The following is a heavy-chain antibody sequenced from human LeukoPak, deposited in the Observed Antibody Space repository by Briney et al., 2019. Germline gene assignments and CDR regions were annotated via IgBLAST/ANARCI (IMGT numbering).Heavy chain of an antibody. CDR2: VSHSGSR. CDR1: GGSISSSNW. D-gene: IGHD2-21*02. J-gene: IGHJ4*02. CDR3: ASHMVVTGTRGFDN. V-gene: IGHV4-4*02. Sequence: PSETLSLTCDVSGGSISSSNWWSWVRQPPGKGLEWIGEVSHSGSRNYNPSLTGRVTVSLDWAKSQVSLKMTSATAADTAVYYCASHMVVTGTRGFDNWGQGTLVTV.